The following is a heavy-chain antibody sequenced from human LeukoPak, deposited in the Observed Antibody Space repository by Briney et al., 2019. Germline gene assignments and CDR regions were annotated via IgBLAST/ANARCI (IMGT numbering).Heavy chain of an antibody. CDR2: IYYSGST. CDR3: ARLGHQGFDY. J-gene: IGHJ4*02. V-gene: IGHV4-59*08. CDR1: GDSVSTYY. D-gene: IGHD1-26*01. Sequence: SETLSLTCTVSGDSVSTYYWNWIRHPPGEGLELIGYIYYSGSTNYNPSLKSRVTISVDTSKDQLSLKLSSVTAADTAVYYCARLGHQGFDYWGQGTLVTVS.